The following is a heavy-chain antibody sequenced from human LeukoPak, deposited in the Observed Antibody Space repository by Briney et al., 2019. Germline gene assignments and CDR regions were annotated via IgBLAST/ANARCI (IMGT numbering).Heavy chain of an antibody. V-gene: IGHV1-69*04. CDR2: IIPNLGTT. Sequence: GASVKVSFKASGGTSNSHAISWVRQAPGQGLELMGRIIPNLGTTNRAQNFQDRVTLTADKSTNTAYMELTSLTSDDTAVYYCATTNDGGGYQWGDFFDFWGQGTLVTVSS. D-gene: IGHD5-24*01. CDR3: ATTNDGGGYQWGDFFDF. CDR1: GGTSNSHA. J-gene: IGHJ4*02.